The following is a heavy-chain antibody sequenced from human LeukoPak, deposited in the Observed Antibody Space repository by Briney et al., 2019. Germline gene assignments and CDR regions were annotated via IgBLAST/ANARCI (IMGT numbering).Heavy chain of an antibody. CDR2: MNPNSGNT. D-gene: IGHD6-19*01. CDR1: GYTFTSYD. Sequence: ASVKVSCTASGYTFTSYDIKWVRQATGQGLEWMGWMNPNSGNTGYARKFQGRVSMTRNTSISTAYMELSRLRSEDTAVYYCARFGRTVAGASVYYYYMDVWGKGTTVTVSS. V-gene: IGHV1-8*01. CDR3: ARFGRTVAGASVYYYYMDV. J-gene: IGHJ6*03.